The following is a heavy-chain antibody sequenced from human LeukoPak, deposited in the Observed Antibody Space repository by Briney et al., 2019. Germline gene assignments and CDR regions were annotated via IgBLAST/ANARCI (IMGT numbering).Heavy chain of an antibody. CDR1: GGSISSSSYY. CDR3: ATDPEESSTSGNY. J-gene: IGHJ4*02. D-gene: IGHD6-13*01. CDR2: IYCSGRT. V-gene: IGHV4-39*07. Sequence: SETLSLTCTVSGGSISSSSYYWGWIRQPPGKGLEWIGSIYCSGRTYYNPSLNSRVTISVDTSKNQFSLKLSSVTDAAAAVYYWATDPEESSTSGNYWGQGTLVTVSS.